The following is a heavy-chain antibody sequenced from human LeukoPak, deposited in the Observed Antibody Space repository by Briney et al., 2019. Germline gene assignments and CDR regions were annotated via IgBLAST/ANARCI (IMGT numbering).Heavy chain of an antibody. CDR3: ARTLIHQYYYFDY. D-gene: IGHD5-18*01. Sequence: GASVKVSCKASGGTFSSYAISWVRQAPGQGLEWMGGSIPIFGTANYAQKFQGRVTITADKSTSTAYMELSSLRSEDTAVYYCARTLIHQYYYFDYWGQGTLVTVSS. CDR2: SIPIFGTA. CDR1: GGTFSSYA. J-gene: IGHJ4*02. V-gene: IGHV1-69*06.